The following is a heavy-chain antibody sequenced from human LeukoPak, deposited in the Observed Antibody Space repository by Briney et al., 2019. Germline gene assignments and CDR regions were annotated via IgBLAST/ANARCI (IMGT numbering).Heavy chain of an antibody. CDR1: GGSFSGYY. CDR3: ARGPLYYYGSGSYLDY. V-gene: IGHV4-34*01. CDR2: INHSGST. D-gene: IGHD3-10*01. Sequence: SETLSLTCAVYGGSFSGYYWSRIRQPPGKGLEWIGEINHSGSTNYNPSLKSRVTISVDTSKNQFSLKLSSVTAADTAVYYCARGPLYYYGSGSYLDYWGQGTLVTVSS. J-gene: IGHJ4*02.